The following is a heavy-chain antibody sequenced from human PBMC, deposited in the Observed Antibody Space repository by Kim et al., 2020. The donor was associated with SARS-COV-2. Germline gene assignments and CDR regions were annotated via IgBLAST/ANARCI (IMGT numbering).Heavy chain of an antibody. CDR2: ISGSGGST. D-gene: IGHD6-19*01. CDR1: GFTFSSYA. CDR3: VSFRLGSSGWYVPDY. V-gene: IGHV3-23*01. Sequence: GGSLRLSCAASGFTFSSYAMSWVRQAPGKGLEWVSAISGSGGSTYYADSVKGRFTISRDNSKNTLYLQMNSLRAEDTAVYYCVSFRLGSSGWYVPDYWGQGTLVTVSS. J-gene: IGHJ4*02.